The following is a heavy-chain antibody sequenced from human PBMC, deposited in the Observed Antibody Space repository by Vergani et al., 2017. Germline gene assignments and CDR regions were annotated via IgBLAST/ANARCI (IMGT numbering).Heavy chain of an antibody. D-gene: IGHD2-2*01. J-gene: IGHJ4*02. CDR1: GFTFSSYG. CDR3: AKDLGSSTSSTFDY. CDR2: FSYDGSNK. Sequence: QVQLVESGGGVVQPGRSLRLSCAASGFTFSSYGMHWVRQAPGKGLEWVAVFSYDGSNKYYPDSVKGRFTISRDNSKNTLYLQMNRLRAEDTAVYYCAKDLGSSTSSTFDYWGQGTLVTVSS. V-gene: IGHV3-30*18.